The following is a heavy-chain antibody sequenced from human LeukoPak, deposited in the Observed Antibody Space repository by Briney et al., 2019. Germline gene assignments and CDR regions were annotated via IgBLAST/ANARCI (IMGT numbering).Heavy chain of an antibody. CDR2: INPNSGGT. CDR1: GYTFTGYY. D-gene: IGHD3-3*01. V-gene: IGHV1-2*02. CDR3: ARDGFWRGYHYFDY. Sequence: GASVKVSCKASGYTFTGYYMHWVRQAPGQGLEWMGWINPNSGGTNYAQKFQGRVTMTRDTSISTAYMELSRLRSDDTAVYYCARDGFWRGYHYFDYWGQGTLVTVSS. J-gene: IGHJ4*02.